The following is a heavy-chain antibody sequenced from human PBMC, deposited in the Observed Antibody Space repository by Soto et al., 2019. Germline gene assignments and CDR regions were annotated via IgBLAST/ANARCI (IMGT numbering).Heavy chain of an antibody. J-gene: IGHJ6*02. CDR1: GFTFSSYG. V-gene: IGHV3-33*01. CDR3: ARDRITMVRGVTYYYGMDV. D-gene: IGHD3-10*01. Sequence: GGSLRLSCAASGFTFSSYGMHWVRQAPGKGLDWVAVIWYDGSNKYYADSVKGRFTISRDNSKNTLYLQMNSLRAEDTAVYYCARDRITMVRGVTYYYGMDVWGQETTVTVSS. CDR2: IWYDGSNK.